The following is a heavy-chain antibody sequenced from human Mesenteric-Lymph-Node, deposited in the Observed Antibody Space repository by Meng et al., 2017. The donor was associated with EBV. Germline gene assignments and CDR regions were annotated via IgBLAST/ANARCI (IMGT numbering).Heavy chain of an antibody. D-gene: IGHD2-2*01. Sequence: VQLVRSVAEVKKPGASVKVSCKAAGYSFSSYGISWVRQAPGQGLEWMGWISAYNGNINYAQKFQGRVTMTTDTSTSTAYMELSSLRSEDTAIYYCARDGPDVVVPGGLDYWGQGTLVTVSS. J-gene: IGHJ4*02. CDR1: GYSFSSYG. CDR3: ARDGPDVVVPGGLDY. CDR2: ISAYNGNI. V-gene: IGHV1-18*01.